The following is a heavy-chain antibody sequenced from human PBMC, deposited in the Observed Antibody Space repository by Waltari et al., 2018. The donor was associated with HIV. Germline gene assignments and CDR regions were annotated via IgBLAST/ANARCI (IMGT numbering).Heavy chain of an antibody. CDR1: GFTFDDYA. Sequence: EVQLVESGGGLVQPGRSLRLSCAASGFTFDDYAMHWVRQAPGKGLEWVSGISWNSGSIGYADSVKGRFTISRDNAKNSLYLQMNSLRAEDTALYYCAKEEWELRAFDIWGQGTMVTVSS. CDR3: AKEEWELRAFDI. CDR2: ISWNSGSI. J-gene: IGHJ3*02. V-gene: IGHV3-9*01. D-gene: IGHD1-26*01.